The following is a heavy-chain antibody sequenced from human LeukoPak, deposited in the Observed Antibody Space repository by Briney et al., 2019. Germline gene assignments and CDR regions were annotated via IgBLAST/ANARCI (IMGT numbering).Heavy chain of an antibody. CDR2: MSYSGIT. Sequence: PSETLSLTCTVSGGSISSNSIYWGWIRQPPGKGLEWIGSMSYSGITYYNPSLKSRVTISVDTSKNQFSLRLSSVTAADTAVYFCAREVSRSYVYYSDYWGQGTLVTVSS. D-gene: IGHD5-18*01. CDR3: AREVSRSYVYYSDY. CDR1: GGSISSNSIY. V-gene: IGHV4-39*07. J-gene: IGHJ4*02.